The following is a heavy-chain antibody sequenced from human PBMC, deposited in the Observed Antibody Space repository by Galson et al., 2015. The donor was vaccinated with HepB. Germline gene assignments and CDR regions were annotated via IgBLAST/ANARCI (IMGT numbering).Heavy chain of an antibody. CDR2: IYYTGST. D-gene: IGHD2-2*02. V-gene: IGHV4-61*01. CDR3: ARDGRVVPAAIRHSYYYYTMDV. Sequence: TLSLTCTVSSGSVSSGTYYWSWIRQPPGKGLEWIGYIYYTGSTDYNPSLKSRVTISLDTSKNQFSLKLSSVTAADTAVYFCARDGRVVPAAIRHSYYYYTMDVWGQGTPVTVSS. CDR1: SGSVSSGTYY. J-gene: IGHJ6*02.